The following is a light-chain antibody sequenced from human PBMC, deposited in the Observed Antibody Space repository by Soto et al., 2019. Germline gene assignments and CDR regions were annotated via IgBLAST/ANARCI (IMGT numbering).Light chain of an antibody. CDR2: KTS. CDR1: QSISSW. V-gene: IGKV1-5*03. CDR3: QQYESYPLT. J-gene: IGKJ4*01. Sequence: DIQMTQSPSTLSASVGDRVTITCRASQSISSWLAWYQQKPGKAPNLLIYKTSNLENGVPSRFSSSVSATAFTLTVNSLQPDDFATYYCQQYESYPLTFGGGTMIEIK.